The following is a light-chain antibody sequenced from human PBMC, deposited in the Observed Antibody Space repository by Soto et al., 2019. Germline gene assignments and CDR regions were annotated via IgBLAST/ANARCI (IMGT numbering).Light chain of an antibody. J-gene: IGLJ2*01. Sequence: QSVLTQPPSVSAAPGQKVTISCSGSSSNIGNNYVSWYQQVPGTAPKLLIYENNNRPSETPDRFSGSKSGTSATLGITGLQTGDEADYYCGTWDNSLNTVVFGGGTKLTVL. CDR1: SSNIGNNY. V-gene: IGLV1-51*02. CDR2: ENN. CDR3: GTWDNSLNTVV.